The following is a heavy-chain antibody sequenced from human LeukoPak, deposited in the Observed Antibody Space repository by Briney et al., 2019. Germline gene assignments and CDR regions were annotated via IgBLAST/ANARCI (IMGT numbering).Heavy chain of an antibody. CDR1: GYTFTSYY. Sequence: ASVKVSCKASGYTFTSYYMHWVRQAPGQGLEWMGIINPSGGSTSYAQKFQGRVTMTRDTSKNQFSLKLSSVTAADTAVYYCARVARNIYDTSGYYYLAFDYWGQGTLVTVSS. CDR3: ARVARNIYDTSGYYYLAFDY. V-gene: IGHV1-46*01. CDR2: INPSGGST. J-gene: IGHJ4*02. D-gene: IGHD3-22*01.